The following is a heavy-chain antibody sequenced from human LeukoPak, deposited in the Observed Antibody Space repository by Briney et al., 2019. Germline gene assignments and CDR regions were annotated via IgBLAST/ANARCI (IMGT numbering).Heavy chain of an antibody. CDR1: GGTFSSYA. Sequence: SVKVSCKASGGTFSSYAISWVRQAPGQGLEWMGGIIPIFGTANYAQKFQGRVTITADKSTSTAYMELSSLRSEDTAVYYCAREKGYDDYVGGDYYYYYMDVWGKGTTVTISS. CDR2: IIPIFGTA. D-gene: IGHD4-17*01. V-gene: IGHV1-69*06. J-gene: IGHJ6*03. CDR3: AREKGYDDYVGGDYYYYYMDV.